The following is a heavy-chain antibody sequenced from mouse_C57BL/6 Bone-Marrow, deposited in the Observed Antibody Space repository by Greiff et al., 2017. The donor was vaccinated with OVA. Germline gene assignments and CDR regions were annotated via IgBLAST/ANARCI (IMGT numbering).Heavy chain of an antibody. CDR3: ARRLRWYFDV. CDR1: GYTFTDYN. CDR2: INPNNGGT. D-gene: IGHD1-1*01. J-gene: IGHJ1*03. Sequence: LVEPGASVKIPCKASGYTFTDYNMDWVKQSHGKSLEWIGDINPNNGGTIYNQKFKGKATLTVDKSSSTAYMELRSLTSEDTAVYYCARRLRWYFDVWGTGTTVTVSS. V-gene: IGHV1-18*01.